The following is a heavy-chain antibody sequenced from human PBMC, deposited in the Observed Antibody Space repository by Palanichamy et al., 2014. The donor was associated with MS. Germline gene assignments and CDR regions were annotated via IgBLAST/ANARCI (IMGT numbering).Heavy chain of an antibody. J-gene: IGHJ4*02. CDR3: ARYSSDYHAVDY. Sequence: EVRGGGVRGRLSSAWGVPSRLSCAASGFTFSTYWMHWVRQAPGKGLMWVSRINSEGSSISYADSVKGRFTISRDNAKNTLYLQMNSLRAEDTAVYHCARYSSDYHAVDYWGQGTLVTVSS. CDR2: INSEGSSI. CDR1: GFTFSTYW. D-gene: IGHD3-22*01. V-gene: IGHV3-74*01.